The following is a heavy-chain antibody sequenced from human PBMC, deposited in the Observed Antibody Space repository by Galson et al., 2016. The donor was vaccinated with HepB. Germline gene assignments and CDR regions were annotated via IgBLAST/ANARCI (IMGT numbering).Heavy chain of an antibody. CDR2: ISGGAYNS. CDR1: GFAFSSYA. D-gene: IGHD3-3*01. Sequence: SLRLSCAASGFAFSSYAMSWVRQAPGKGLEWISTISGGAYNSYYADSVKGRFTISRDKSKSTLNLQMNSLRAEDTAVYFCARDTYELWSGYYYYYMDVWGKGITVTVSS. V-gene: IGHV3-23*01. J-gene: IGHJ6*03. CDR3: ARDTYELWSGYYYYYMDV.